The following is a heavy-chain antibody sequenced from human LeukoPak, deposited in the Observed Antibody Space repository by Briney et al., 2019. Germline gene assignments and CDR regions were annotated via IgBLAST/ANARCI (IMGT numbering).Heavy chain of an antibody. D-gene: IGHD5-18*01. Sequence: SQTLSLTCTVSGGSISSGGYYWSWIWQPPGKGLEWIGYIYHSGSTYYNPSLKSRVTISVDRSKNQFSLKLSSVTAADTAVYYCARASVDTAMTYDYWGQGTLVTVSS. CDR1: GGSISSGGYY. J-gene: IGHJ4*02. CDR3: ARASVDTAMTYDY. CDR2: IYHSGST. V-gene: IGHV4-30-2*01.